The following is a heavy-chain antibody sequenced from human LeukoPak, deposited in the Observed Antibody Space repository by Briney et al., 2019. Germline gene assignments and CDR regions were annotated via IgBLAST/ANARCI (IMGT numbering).Heavy chain of an antibody. V-gene: IGHV3-23*01. D-gene: IGHD2-21*02. CDR2: ISGSGGST. J-gene: IGHJ4*02. Sequence: PGGSLRLSCAASGFTFSSYVMTWVRQAPGKGLEWVSAISGSGGSTNHADSVKGRFTISRDNSKNTLYLQMDSLRAEDTAVYYCAGGAYCGGDCYSLFHYWGRGTLVTVSS. CDR1: GFTFSSYV. CDR3: AGGAYCGGDCYSLFHY.